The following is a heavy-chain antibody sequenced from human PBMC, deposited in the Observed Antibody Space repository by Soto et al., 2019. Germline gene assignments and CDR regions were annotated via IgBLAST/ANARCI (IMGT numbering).Heavy chain of an antibody. CDR3: ARDDDYPDNALDM. V-gene: IGHV3-33*01. CDR1: GVIFSQYG. CDR2: IGRDGSRH. J-gene: IGHJ3*02. D-gene: IGHD3-16*01. Sequence: QLQLVESGGGVVQPGRSLRLSCAASGVIFSQYGMHWVRQTPDKGLEWVGLIGRDGSRHFYAESVKGRFTISRDNSKNTLYLQIDSLRVEDTALYLCARDDDYPDNALDMWGQGTVVTVS.